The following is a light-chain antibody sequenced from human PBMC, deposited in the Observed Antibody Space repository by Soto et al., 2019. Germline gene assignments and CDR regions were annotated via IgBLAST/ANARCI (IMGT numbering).Light chain of an antibody. CDR3: SSYAGSSIPVA. CDR1: SSDVGGYNF. Sequence: QSALTQPPSASGSPGQSVTISCTGASSDVGGYNFVSWYQQHPGKAPKLMIYDVTKRPSGVPDRFSGSKSGNTASLTVSGLPVDDEAYYYCSSYAGSSIPVAFGGGTQLTVL. V-gene: IGLV2-8*01. CDR2: DVT. J-gene: IGLJ7*01.